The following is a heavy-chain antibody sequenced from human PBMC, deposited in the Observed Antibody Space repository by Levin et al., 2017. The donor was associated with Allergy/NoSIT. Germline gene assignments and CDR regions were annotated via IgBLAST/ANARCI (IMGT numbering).Heavy chain of an antibody. D-gene: IGHD2-2*01. V-gene: IGHV3-21*01. J-gene: IGHJ4*02. CDR1: GFTFSSYS. Sequence: GGSLRLSCAASGFTFSSYSMNWVRQAPGKGLEWVSSISSSSSYIYYADSVKGRFTISRDNAKNSLYLQMNSLRAEDTAVYYCASRTTPPRYCSSTSCYGRVVDYWGQGTLVTVSS. CDR3: ASRTTPPRYCSSTSCYGRVVDY. CDR2: ISSSSSYI.